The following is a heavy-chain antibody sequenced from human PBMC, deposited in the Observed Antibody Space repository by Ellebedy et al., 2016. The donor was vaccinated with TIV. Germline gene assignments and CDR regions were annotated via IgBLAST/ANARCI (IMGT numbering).Heavy chain of an antibody. CDR1: GFTFSNFA. CDR3: AKDRTPGDGYWVFDF. J-gene: IGHJ4*02. CDR2: IVGGGA. Sequence: PGGSLRLSCAASGFTFSNFAMSLVRQAPGKGLEWVSGIVGGGAERYADSVKGRFTISRDNSKSTLDLQMSSLRAEDTAVYYCAKDRTPGDGYWVFDFWGQGTLVTVST. V-gene: IGHV3-23*01. D-gene: IGHD5-18*01.